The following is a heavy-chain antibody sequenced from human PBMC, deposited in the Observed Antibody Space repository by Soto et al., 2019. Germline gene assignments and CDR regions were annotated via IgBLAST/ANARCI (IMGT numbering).Heavy chain of an antibody. V-gene: IGHV4-30-4*01. D-gene: IGHD6-13*01. CDR1: GGSISSDDFY. CDR3: ASSPSHSSWYYGLDV. J-gene: IGHJ6*02. Sequence: QVQLQESGPGLVKPSQTLSLTCTVSGGSISSDDFYWSWIRQPPGKGLEWIGYFFYSGSTYYNPSLMSRVSLSVDPSKNQFSLKLSSLTAADTAVYYCASSPSHSSWYYGLDVWGQGTTVTVSS. CDR2: FFYSGST.